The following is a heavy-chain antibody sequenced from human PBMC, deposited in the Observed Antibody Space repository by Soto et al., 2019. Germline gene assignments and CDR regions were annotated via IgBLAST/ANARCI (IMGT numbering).Heavy chain of an antibody. CDR3: VAEWTSNWFDP. Sequence: SETLSLTCAVSGYSISSGYYWGWIRQPPGKGLEWIGSIYHSGSTYYNPSLKSRVTISVDTSKNQFSLKLSSVTAADTAVYYCVAEWTSNWFDPWGQGTLVTVSS. CDR1: GYSISSGYY. J-gene: IGHJ5*02. CDR2: IYHSGST. V-gene: IGHV4-38-2*01. D-gene: IGHD3-3*01.